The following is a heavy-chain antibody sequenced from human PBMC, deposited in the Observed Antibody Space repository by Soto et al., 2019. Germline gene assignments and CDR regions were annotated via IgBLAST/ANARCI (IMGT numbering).Heavy chain of an antibody. J-gene: IGHJ4*02. CDR1: GGSISSGGYY. D-gene: IGHD5-18*01. V-gene: IGHV4-31*03. Sequence: QVQLQESGPGLVKPSQTLSLTCTVSGGSISSGGYYWSWIRQHPGKGLEWIGYISYSGSTYYNPSLKSRVSIAVYTPKNQFSLKLTSVTAADTAVYYGARVVQRWYHCDSWGQGTLVTVSS. CDR2: ISYSGST. CDR3: ARVVQRWYHCDS.